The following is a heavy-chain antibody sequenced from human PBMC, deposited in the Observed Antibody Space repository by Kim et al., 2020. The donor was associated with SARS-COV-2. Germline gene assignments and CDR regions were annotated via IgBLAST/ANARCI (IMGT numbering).Heavy chain of an antibody. CDR3: ARDTMVRGAIDY. D-gene: IGHD3-10*01. Sequence: YYTPPLKRRVTISGDPSKYRFSLKLSSVTAADTAVYYCARDTMVRGAIDYWGQGTLVTVSS. V-gene: IGHV4-30-2*05. J-gene: IGHJ4*02.